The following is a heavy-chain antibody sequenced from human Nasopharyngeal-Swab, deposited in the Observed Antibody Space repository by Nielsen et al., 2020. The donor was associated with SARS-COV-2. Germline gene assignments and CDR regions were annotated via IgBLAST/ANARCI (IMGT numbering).Heavy chain of an antibody. D-gene: IGHD6-25*01. J-gene: IGHJ4*02. CDR1: GFPFSSYA. CDR3: AKVAAAAYYFDY. V-gene: IGHV3-23*01. Sequence: GESLKISCAASGFPFSSYAMSLVRQAPGKGLEWVSAISGSGGSTYYADSVKGRFTISRDNSKNTLYLQMNSLRAEDTAVYYCAKVAAAAYYFDYWGQGTLVTVSS. CDR2: ISGSGGST.